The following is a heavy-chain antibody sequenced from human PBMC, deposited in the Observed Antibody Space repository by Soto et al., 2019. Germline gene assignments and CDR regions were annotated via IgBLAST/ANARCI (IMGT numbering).Heavy chain of an antibody. CDR3: ARIVVPAAIHGLYYYMDV. CDR2: ISAYNGNT. D-gene: IGHD2-2*01. J-gene: IGHJ6*03. CDR1: GYTFTSYG. Sequence: ASVKVSCKASGYTFTSYGISWVRQAPGQGLEWMGWISAYNGNTNYAQKLQGRVTMTTDTSTSTAYMELRSLRSDDTAVYYCARIVVPAAIHGLYYYMDVWGKGTTVTVSS. V-gene: IGHV1-18*01.